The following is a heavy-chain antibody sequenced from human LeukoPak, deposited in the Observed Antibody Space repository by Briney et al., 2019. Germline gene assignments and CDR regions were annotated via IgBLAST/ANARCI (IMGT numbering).Heavy chain of an antibody. D-gene: IGHD3-3*01. CDR2: INHDGST. CDR1: GGSFSGHY. V-gene: IGHV4-34*01. CDR3: ARGARYLGWFVVGRPPSEYYLDN. J-gene: IGHJ4*02. Sequence: SETLSLTCAVYGGSFSGHYWNWIRQPPGKGLEWIGGINHDGSTNSNPSLRSRVTISVDTSKNQFSLRLTSVGAADTAVYYCARGARYLGWFVVGRPPSEYYLDNWGQGTQVTVSS.